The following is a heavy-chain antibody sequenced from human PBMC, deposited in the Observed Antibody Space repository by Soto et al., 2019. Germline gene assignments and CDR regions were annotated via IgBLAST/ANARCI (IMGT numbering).Heavy chain of an antibody. J-gene: IGHJ5*02. CDR3: ASGRRRSPNLFNWFDP. V-gene: IGHV1-69*01. CDR2: IIPIFGTA. Sequence: QVQLVQSGAEVKKPGSSVKVSCKASGGTFSSYAISWVRQAPGQGLEWMGGIIPIFGTANYAPKFQGRVTITADESTSTGYMELSSLRSEDTAVYYCASGRRRSPNLFNWFDPWGQGTLVTVSS. D-gene: IGHD1-1*01. CDR1: GGTFSSYA.